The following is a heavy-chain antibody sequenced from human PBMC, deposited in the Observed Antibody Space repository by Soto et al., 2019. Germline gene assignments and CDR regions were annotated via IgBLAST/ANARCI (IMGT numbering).Heavy chain of an antibody. CDR2: IYSGGST. Sequence: EVQLVESGGGLVQPGGSLRLSCAASGFTVSSNYVSWVRQAPGKGLEWVSVIYSGGSTYYADSVKGRFTISRDNSKNTLYLQMNSLRAEDTAVYYCAVGYCSGGSCPEYFQHWGQGTLVTVSS. CDR1: GFTVSSNY. D-gene: IGHD2-15*01. J-gene: IGHJ1*01. V-gene: IGHV3-66*01. CDR3: AVGYCSGGSCPEYFQH.